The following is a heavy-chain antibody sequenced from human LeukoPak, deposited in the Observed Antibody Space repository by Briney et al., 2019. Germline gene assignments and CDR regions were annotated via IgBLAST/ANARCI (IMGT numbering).Heavy chain of an antibody. V-gene: IGHV3-7*05. CDR3: ARDSGSYRYFDY. J-gene: IGHJ4*02. Sequence: GGSLTPSCAPAGFTFSNHWMSWVRPPPAKGLEWVANRMEDGSEKYYVSSVKGRFTISRDTSKNSLCLQMNSLRAEDTAVYYCARDSGSYRYFDYWGQGTLVTVSS. CDR2: RMEDGSEK. D-gene: IGHD1-26*01. CDR1: GFTFSNHW.